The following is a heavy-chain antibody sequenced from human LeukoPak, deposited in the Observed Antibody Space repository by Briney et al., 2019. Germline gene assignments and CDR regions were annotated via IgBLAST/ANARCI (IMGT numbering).Heavy chain of an antibody. V-gene: IGHV3-74*01. CDR1: GFTFNNHW. D-gene: IGHD6-19*01. CDR2: INPDGTVT. CDR3: VRDSPSGFFDL. Sequence: GGSLRLSCAASGFTFNNHWMHWVRQAPGKGLVWVSPINPDGTVTTYADSVKGRFTISRDNARNTLYLQMNSLRAEDTAVYYCVRDSPSGFFDLWGRGTLVTVSS. J-gene: IGHJ2*01.